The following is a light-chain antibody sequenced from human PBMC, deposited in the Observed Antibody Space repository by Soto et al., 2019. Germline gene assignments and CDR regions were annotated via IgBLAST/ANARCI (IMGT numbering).Light chain of an antibody. J-gene: IGLJ2*01. Sequence: QSVLTQPASASGSPGQSVTISCTGTSSDVGGYNFVSWYQQHPGKAPKLMIFEVSKRPSGVPDRFSGSKSGSTASLTVSGLQAEDEADYFCSSYAGSNVVFGGGTKLTVL. CDR2: EVS. CDR3: SSYAGSNVV. CDR1: SSDVGGYNF. V-gene: IGLV2-8*01.